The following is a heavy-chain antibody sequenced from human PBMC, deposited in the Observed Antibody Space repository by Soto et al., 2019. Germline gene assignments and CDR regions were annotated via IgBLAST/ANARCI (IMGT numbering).Heavy chain of an antibody. V-gene: IGHV3-53*01. CDR1: GFTVSSNY. CDR3: GSEVAVGLFDY. D-gene: IGHD6-19*01. J-gene: IGHJ4*02. Sequence: PGGSLRLSCAASGFTVSSNYMSWVRQAPGKGLEWVSVIYSGGTTYYADSVKGRFTIFRDNSNNTLFLHMSRLRADDTAVYYCGSEVAVGLFDYWGQGTLVTVSS. CDR2: IYSGGTT.